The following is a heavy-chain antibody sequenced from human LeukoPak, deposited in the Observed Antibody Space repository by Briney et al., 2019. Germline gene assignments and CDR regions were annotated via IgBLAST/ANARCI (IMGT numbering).Heavy chain of an antibody. V-gene: IGHV1-2*02. J-gene: IGHJ4*02. Sequence: ASVKVSCKASGYIFTGYYMHWVRQAPGQGLEWMGWINHNSGGTNYAQKFQGRVTMTRDTSISTAYMELSRLRSDDTAVYYCTTDNYYDSSGYYYWGQGTLVTVSS. CDR2: INHNSGGT. CDR3: TTDNYYDSSGYYY. D-gene: IGHD3-22*01. CDR1: GYIFTGYY.